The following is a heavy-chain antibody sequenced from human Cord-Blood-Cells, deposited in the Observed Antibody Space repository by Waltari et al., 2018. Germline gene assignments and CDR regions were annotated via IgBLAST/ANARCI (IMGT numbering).Heavy chain of an antibody. D-gene: IGHD3-3*01. CDR1: GYSISSGYY. Sequence: QVQLQESGPGLVKPSETLSLTCAVSGYSISSGYYWGWIRQPPGKGLEWIGSIYHSGSTYYNPSLKSRVTISVDTSKNQFSLKLSSVTAADTAVYYCARDIFSLTYYDFWSGYYDAFDIWGQGTMVTVSS. CDR2: IYHSGST. CDR3: ARDIFSLTYYDFWSGYYDAFDI. J-gene: IGHJ3*02. V-gene: IGHV4-38-2*02.